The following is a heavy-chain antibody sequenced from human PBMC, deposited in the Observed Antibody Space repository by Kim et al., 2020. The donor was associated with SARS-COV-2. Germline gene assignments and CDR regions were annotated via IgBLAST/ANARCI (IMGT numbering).Heavy chain of an antibody. Sequence: GGTNDARRFQGSVTMTRDTSISTVYLEMTRLRSDDTAVYYCARSSLLDFDYWGQGTLVTVSS. J-gene: IGHJ4*02. V-gene: IGHV1-2*02. CDR2: GGT. D-gene: IGHD2-15*01. CDR3: ARSSLLDFDY.